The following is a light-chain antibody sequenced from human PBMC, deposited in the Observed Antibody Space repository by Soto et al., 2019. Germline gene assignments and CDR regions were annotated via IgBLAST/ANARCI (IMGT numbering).Light chain of an antibody. CDR3: QSYDTLRVV. V-gene: IGLV6-57*04. CDR1: GGSVTSNY. J-gene: IGLJ3*02. CDR2: EDD. Sequence: NFMLTQPHSVSESPGKTVTISCTRSGGSVTSNYVQWFQQRPGSAPTTIIYEDDQRPSGVPDRFSGSIDISSNSASLTISGLKTEDEADYYCQSYDTLRVVFGGGTKLTVL.